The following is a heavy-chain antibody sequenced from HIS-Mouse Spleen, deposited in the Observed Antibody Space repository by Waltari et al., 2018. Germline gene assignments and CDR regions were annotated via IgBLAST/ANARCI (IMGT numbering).Heavy chain of an antibody. D-gene: IGHD6-13*01. CDR2: IYYSGST. J-gene: IGHJ2*01. CDR1: GGSIRRSSYY. V-gene: IGHV4-39*07. CDR3: AREIPYSSSWYDWYFDL. Sequence: QLQLQESGPGLVKPSETLSPTCTVPGGSIRRSSYYWGWIRQPPGKGLEWIGSIYYSGSTYYNPSLKSRVTISVDTSKNQFSLKLSSVTAADTAVYYCAREIPYSSSWYDWYFDLWGRGTLVTVSS.